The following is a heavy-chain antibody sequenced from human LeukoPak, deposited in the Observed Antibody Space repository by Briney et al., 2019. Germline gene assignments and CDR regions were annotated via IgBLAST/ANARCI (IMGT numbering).Heavy chain of an antibody. J-gene: IGHJ6*03. D-gene: IGHD4-11*01. CDR1: GFTFSSYG. CDR2: IRYDGSNK. CDR3: AGSNYVNYYYYYMDV. V-gene: IGHV3-30*02. Sequence: PGGSLRLSCAASGFTFSSYGMHWVRQAPGKGLEWVAFIRYDGSNKYYADSVKGRFTISRDNSKNTLYLQMNSLRAEDTAVYYCAGSNYVNYYYYYMDVWGKGTTVTVSS.